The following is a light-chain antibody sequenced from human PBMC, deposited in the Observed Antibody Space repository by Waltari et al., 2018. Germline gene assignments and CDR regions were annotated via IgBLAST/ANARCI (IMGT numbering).Light chain of an antibody. Sequence: EIVLTQSPGTLSLSPGERATLSCRDSQSVSRALAWYQQNPGQAPRILIDGASNRATGIPDRFSGSGSGTDFSLIISRLEPEDFAVYYCQHYVSLPVTFGQGTKVEIK. CDR1: QSVSRA. CDR2: GAS. V-gene: IGKV3-20*01. J-gene: IGKJ1*01. CDR3: QHYVSLPVT.